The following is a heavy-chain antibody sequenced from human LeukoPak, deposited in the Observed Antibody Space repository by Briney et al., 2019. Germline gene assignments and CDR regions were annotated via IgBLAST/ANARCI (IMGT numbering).Heavy chain of an antibody. D-gene: IGHD4-23*01. V-gene: IGHV4-34*01. Sequence: PSETLSLTCAVYGGSFSGYYWSWIRQPPGKGLEWIGEINHSGSTNYNLSLKSRVTISVDTSKNQFSLKLSSVTAADTAVYYCARNGGNSALAAFDIWGQGTMVTVSS. CDR1: GGSFSGYY. CDR2: INHSGST. J-gene: IGHJ3*02. CDR3: ARNGGNSALAAFDI.